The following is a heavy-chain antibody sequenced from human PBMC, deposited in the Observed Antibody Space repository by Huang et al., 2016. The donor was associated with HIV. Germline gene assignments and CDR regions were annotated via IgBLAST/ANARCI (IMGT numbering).Heavy chain of an antibody. CDR1: GGSISTHY. V-gene: IGHV4-59*11. D-gene: IGHD3-3*01. CDR3: ARDHHDFWRGYRRMYFFDH. J-gene: IGHJ4*02. CDR2: IDYSGST. Sequence: QVQLQESGPGLVKPSETLSLTCTVSGGSISTHYWSWIRQPPGKGLEWIGSIDYSGSTNDSPSRKSRVTILLDTSKNQFSLRVNSVTAADTAMYYCARDHHDFWRGYRRMYFFDHWGQGTLVTVSS.